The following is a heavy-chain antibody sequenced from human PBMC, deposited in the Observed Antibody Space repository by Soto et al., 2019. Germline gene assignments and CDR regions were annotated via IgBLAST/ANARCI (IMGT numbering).Heavy chain of an antibody. CDR1: GYSFTSYW. Sequence: FLKISCKRSGYSFTSYWIGWVRQMPGKGLEWMGIIYPGDSDTRYSPSFQGQVTISADKSISTAYLQWSSLKASDTAMYYCASSGYSYGTYYYYGMDVWGQGTTVTVSS. D-gene: IGHD5-18*01. V-gene: IGHV5-51*01. CDR2: IYPGDSDT. J-gene: IGHJ6*02. CDR3: ASSGYSYGTYYYYGMDV.